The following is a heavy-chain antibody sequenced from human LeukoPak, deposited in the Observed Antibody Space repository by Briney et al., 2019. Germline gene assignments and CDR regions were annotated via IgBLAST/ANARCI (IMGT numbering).Heavy chain of an antibody. CDR2: IYYSGST. Sequence: SETLSLTCTVSGGFISSSSYYWGWIRQPPGKGLEWIGSIYYSGSTYYNPSLKSRVTISVDTSKNQFSLKLSSVTAADTAVYYCARAQGIFEIGWFDPWGQGTLVTVSS. J-gene: IGHJ5*02. V-gene: IGHV4-39*07. CDR1: GGFISSSSYY. CDR3: ARAQGIFEIGWFDP. D-gene: IGHD3-3*01.